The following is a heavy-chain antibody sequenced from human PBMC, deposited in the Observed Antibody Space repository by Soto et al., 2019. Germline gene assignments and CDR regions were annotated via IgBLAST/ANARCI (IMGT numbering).Heavy chain of an antibody. Sequence: LRLSCAASGFTFSSYGMHWVRQAPGKGLEWVAVISYDGSNKYYADSVKGRFTISRDNSKNTLYLQMNSLRAEDTAVYYCAKDRGGDYYFDYWGQGTLVTVSS. J-gene: IGHJ4*02. D-gene: IGHD2-21*02. CDR1: GFTFSSYG. CDR3: AKDRGGDYYFDY. CDR2: ISYDGSNK. V-gene: IGHV3-30*18.